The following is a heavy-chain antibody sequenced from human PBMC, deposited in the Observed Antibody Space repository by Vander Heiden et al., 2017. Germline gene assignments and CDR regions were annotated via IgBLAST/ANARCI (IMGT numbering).Heavy chain of an antibody. CDR1: GGSISSGGYY. CDR3: AREGLWCGDLLSTYYYYGMDV. D-gene: IGHD3-10*01. V-gene: IGHV4-31*03. Sequence: QVQLQESGPGLVKPSQTLSLTCTVSGGSISSGGYYWSWIRQHPGKGLEWIGYIYYSGSTYYNPSLKSRVTISVDTSKNQFSLKLSSVTAADTAVYYCAREGLWCGDLLSTYYYYGMDVWGQGTTVTVSS. J-gene: IGHJ6*02. CDR2: IYYSGST.